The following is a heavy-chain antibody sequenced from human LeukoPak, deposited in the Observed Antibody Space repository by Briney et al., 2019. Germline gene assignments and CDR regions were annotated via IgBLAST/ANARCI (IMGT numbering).Heavy chain of an antibody. CDR3: ARERIAVAGTIDY. CDR2: INHSGST. V-gene: IGHV4-34*01. J-gene: IGHJ4*02. Sequence: SETLSLTCAVYGGSFSGYYWSWIRQPPGKGLEWIGEINHSGSTNYNPSLKGRVTISVDTSKNQFSLKLSSVTAADTAVYYCARERIAVAGTIDYWGQGTLVTVSS. CDR1: GGSFSGYY. D-gene: IGHD6-19*01.